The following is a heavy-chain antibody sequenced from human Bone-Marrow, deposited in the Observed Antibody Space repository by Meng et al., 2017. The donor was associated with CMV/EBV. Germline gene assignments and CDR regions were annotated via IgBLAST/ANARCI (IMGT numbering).Heavy chain of an antibody. J-gene: IGHJ5*02. CDR1: GGSISSYY. V-gene: IGHV4-59*01. Sequence: AGSLTLSCTVSGGSISSYYWSWIRQPPGKGLEWIGYIYYSGSTNYNPSLKSRVTISVDTSKNQFSLKLSSVTAADTAVYYCARAYCSSNSCYRPNWFDPWGQGNLVPVSS. D-gene: IGHD2-2*01. CDR3: ARAYCSSNSCYRPNWFDP. CDR2: IYYSGST.